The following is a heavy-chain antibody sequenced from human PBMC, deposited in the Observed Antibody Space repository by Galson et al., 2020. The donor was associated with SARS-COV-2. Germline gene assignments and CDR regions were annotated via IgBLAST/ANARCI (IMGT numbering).Heavy chain of an antibody. D-gene: IGHD2-2*01. J-gene: IGHJ3*02. Sequence: ASVKVSCRTSGYTFTKYGIAWVRQAPGQGLEWMGWSNAYNVKTKYAQKLQDRLTVTTDTSTRTGHMELRSLRSDDTGVYFCARVSPLPGAILGYAFDIWGQGTMVTVSS. CDR2: SNAYNVKT. CDR1: GYTFTKYG. V-gene: IGHV1-18*01. CDR3: ARVSPLPGAILGYAFDI.